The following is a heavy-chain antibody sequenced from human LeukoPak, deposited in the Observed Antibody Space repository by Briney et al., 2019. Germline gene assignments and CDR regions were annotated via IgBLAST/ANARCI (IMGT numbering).Heavy chain of an antibody. CDR1: GFTFSNAW. V-gene: IGHV3-15*01. D-gene: IGHD3-22*01. CDR3: VAVYYYDSSGYQPRRYYFDY. J-gene: IGHJ4*02. Sequence: PGGSLRLSCAASGFTFSNAWMSWVRQAPGKGLEWVGRIKSKTDGGTTDYAAPVKGRFTISRDDSKNTLYLQMNSLKTEDTAVYYCVAVYYYDSSGYQPRRYYFDYWGQGTLVTVSS. CDR2: IKSKTDGGTT.